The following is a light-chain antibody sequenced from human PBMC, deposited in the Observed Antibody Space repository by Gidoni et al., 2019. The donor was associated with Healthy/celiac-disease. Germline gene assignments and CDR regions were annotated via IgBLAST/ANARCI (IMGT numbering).Light chain of an antibody. CDR2: GAS. V-gene: IGKV3-15*01. CDR1: QSVSSN. J-gene: IGKJ2*01. Sequence: EIVMTQSPATLSVSPGERATLSCRASQSVSSNLAWYQQKPGQAPRHHIYGASTRATGIPARFSGSGAGTEFTLTIRSLQSEDFAVYYCQHGGYTFGQGTKLEIK. CDR3: QHGGYT.